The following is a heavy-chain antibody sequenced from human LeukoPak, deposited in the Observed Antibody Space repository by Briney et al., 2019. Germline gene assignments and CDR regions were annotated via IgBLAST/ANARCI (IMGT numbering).Heavy chain of an antibody. CDR1: GGSIRSYY. V-gene: IGHV3-7*01. CDR3: ARDFRFLEDY. Sequence: ETLSLTCTVSGGSIRSYYWNWIRQPPGKGLEWVGNIKGDGSEKYYVDSVKGRFTISRDNAKNSLYLQMNSLRAEDTAVYYCARDFRFLEDYWGQGTLVTVSS. D-gene: IGHD3-3*01. J-gene: IGHJ4*02. CDR2: IKGDGSEK.